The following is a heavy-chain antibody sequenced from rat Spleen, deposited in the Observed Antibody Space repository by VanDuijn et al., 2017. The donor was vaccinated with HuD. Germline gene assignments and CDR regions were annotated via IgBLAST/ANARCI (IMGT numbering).Heavy chain of an antibody. Sequence: EVQLVESGGGLVQPGRSMKLSCAASGFTFSNYDMAWVRQAPTKGLEWVASSSFDGANAYYRDSVKGRFTISRDNAKSTLYLQMDSLRSEDTATYYCARQGRVYYGLGYWGQGVMVTVSS. CDR1: GFTFSNYD. V-gene: IGHV5-25*01. D-gene: IGHD1-6*01. CDR3: ARQGRVYYGLGY. J-gene: IGHJ2*01. CDR2: SSFDGANA.